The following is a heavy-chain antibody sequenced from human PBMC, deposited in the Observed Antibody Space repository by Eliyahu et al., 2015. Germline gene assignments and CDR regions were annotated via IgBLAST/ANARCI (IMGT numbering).Heavy chain of an antibody. J-gene: IGHJ4*02. V-gene: IGHV3-15*01. D-gene: IGHD2-15*01. CDR2: IKSNTKGGTA. Sequence: EVQLVESGGGLVKXGESLXLSCXASGXXFDSAWMSWVRQAPGKGLEWVGRIKSNTKGGTADYAAPVKGRFTISRDDSKNTLFLQMDSLKTEDTAFYYCTTEGHVLVGTAIWGCCFWSQGTLVTVSS. CDR1: GXXFDSAW. CDR3: TTEGHVLVGTAIWGCCF.